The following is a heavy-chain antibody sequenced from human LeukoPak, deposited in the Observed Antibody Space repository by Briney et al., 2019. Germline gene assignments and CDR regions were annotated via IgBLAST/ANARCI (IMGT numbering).Heavy chain of an antibody. CDR3: AKGACPTIICRFDY. Sequence: GGSLRLSCAASGFTFSSYSMNWVRQAPGKGLEWVSSISSSSSYIYYADSVKGRFTISRDNTKNSLYLQMNSLTAEDTAFYYCAKGACPTIICRFDYWGQGTLVTVSS. CDR2: ISSSSSYI. D-gene: IGHD1-26*01. V-gene: IGHV3-21*04. CDR1: GFTFSSYS. J-gene: IGHJ4*02.